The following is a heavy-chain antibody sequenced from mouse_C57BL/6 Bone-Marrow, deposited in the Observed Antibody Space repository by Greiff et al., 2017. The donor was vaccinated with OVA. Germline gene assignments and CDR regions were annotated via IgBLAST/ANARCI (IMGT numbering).Heavy chain of an antibody. CDR1: GYTFTSYG. D-gene: IGHD2-2*01. V-gene: IGHV1-81*01. J-gene: IGHJ2*01. CDR3: ARDEGYDGVS. CDR2: IYPRSGNT. Sequence: VQRVESGAELARPGASVKLSCKASGYTFTSYGISWVKQRTGQGLEWIGEIYPRSGNTYYNEKFKGKATLTADKSSSTAYMELRSLTSEDSAVYFCARDEGYDGVSWGQGTTLTVSS.